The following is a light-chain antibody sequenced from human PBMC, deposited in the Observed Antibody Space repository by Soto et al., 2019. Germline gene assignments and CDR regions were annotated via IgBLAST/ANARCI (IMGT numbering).Light chain of an antibody. CDR2: EVV. J-gene: IGLJ1*01. CDR1: KNDIGVYDF. CDR3: KSYAGNNTYV. Sequence: QSALTQPPSASGSPGQSVTIPCTGTKNDIGVYDFVSWYQHHPGKAPRLIIYEVVQRPSGVPDRFSGSKSGNTASLTVSGLQAADEADYFCKSYAGNNTYVFGSGTKVTVL. V-gene: IGLV2-8*01.